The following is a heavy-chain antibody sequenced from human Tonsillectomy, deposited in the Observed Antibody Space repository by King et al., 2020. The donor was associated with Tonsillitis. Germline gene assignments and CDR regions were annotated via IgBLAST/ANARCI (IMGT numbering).Heavy chain of an antibody. CDR3: WRGGGSKAFDI. J-gene: IGHJ3*02. Sequence: VQLVESGGGLVQPGGSLRLSCAASGFTFNSYWMSWVRQAPGKGMEWVANIKQDGSEKYYVDFGKGRFTISRDNAKNSLYLQMNSLRAEEAVVYYCWRGGGSKAFDIWGQGTMVTVSS. CDR2: IKQDGSEK. CDR1: GFTFNSYW. V-gene: IGHV3-7*04. D-gene: IGHD6-13*01.